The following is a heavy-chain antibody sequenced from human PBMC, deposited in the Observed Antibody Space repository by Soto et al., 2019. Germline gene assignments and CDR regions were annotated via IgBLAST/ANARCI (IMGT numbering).Heavy chain of an antibody. CDR3: AKKDRIAGHRESGMDV. Sequence: ASVKVSCKASGYTLTSYYMHWVRQAPGQGLEWMGIINPSGGSTSYAQKFQGRVTMTRDTSTSTVYMELSSLRSEDTAVYYCAKKDRIAGHRESGMDVWGQGTTVTVSS. D-gene: IGHD6-13*01. V-gene: IGHV1-46*01. CDR2: INPSGGST. CDR1: GYTLTSYY. J-gene: IGHJ6*02.